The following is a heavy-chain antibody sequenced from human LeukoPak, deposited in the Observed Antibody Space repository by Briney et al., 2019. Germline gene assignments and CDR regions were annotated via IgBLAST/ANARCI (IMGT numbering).Heavy chain of an antibody. CDR2: IVVGSGKT. CDR1: GFTFGSPV. V-gene: IGHV1-58*02. Sequence: ASVKVSCKSSGFTFGSPVMQWVRQARGQRLEWIGWIVVGSGKTTYAQKFQERVTITRDLSTSTAYMELSSLRSEDTAVYFCAAADFWSGYYHLDYWGQGTLVTVSS. CDR3: AAADFWSGYYHLDY. D-gene: IGHD3-3*01. J-gene: IGHJ4*02.